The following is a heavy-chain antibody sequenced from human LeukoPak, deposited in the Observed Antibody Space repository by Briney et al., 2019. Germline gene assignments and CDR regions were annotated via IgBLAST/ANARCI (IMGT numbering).Heavy chain of an antibody. CDR3: ASLSGSRGSAFDV. V-gene: IGHV3-23*01. Sequence: GGSLRLSCAASGFTFSTYSMNWVRQAPGKGLEWVSAISGSGGSTYYADSVQGRFTISRDNARNTLYLQMNSLRAGDTAVYYCASLSGSRGSAFDVWGQGTMVTVSS. CDR2: ISGSGGST. J-gene: IGHJ3*01. CDR1: GFTFSTYS. D-gene: IGHD1-26*01.